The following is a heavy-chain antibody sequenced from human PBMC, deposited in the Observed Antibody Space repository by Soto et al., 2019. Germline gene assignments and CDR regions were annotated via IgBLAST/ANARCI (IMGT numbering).Heavy chain of an antibody. D-gene: IGHD3-22*01. CDR2: ISYDGSNK. V-gene: IGHV3-30*18. J-gene: IGHJ4*02. CDR1: GFTFSSYG. CDR3: AKDDGWPQAYYYDSSVGLPFDY. Sequence: SLRRSCAASGFTFSSYGMHWVRQAPGKGLEWVAVISYDGSNKYYADSVKGRFTISRDNSKNTLYLQMNSLRAEDTAVYYCAKDDGWPQAYYYDSSVGLPFDYWGQGTLVNVSS.